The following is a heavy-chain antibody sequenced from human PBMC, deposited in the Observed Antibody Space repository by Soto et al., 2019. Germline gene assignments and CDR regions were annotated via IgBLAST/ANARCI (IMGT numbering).Heavy chain of an antibody. V-gene: IGHV6-1*01. CDR3: VRYHRPTGAFDT. CDR2: TYYRSKWYN. Sequence: PSQALSLTCAISGDSVSSNSAAWNWIRQSPSRGLEWLGRTYYRSKWYNDYAVSVKSRITINPDTSKNQFSLQLNSVTPEDTAVYYCVRYHRPTGAFDTWGQGTIVTVSS. CDR1: GDSVSSNSAA. J-gene: IGHJ3*02. D-gene: IGHD6-6*01.